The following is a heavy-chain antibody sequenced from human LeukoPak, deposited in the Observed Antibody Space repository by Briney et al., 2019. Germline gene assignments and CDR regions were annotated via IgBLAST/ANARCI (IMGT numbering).Heavy chain of an antibody. CDR1: GGSISSSSYY. CDR2: IYYSGST. D-gene: IGHD2-15*01. J-gene: IGHJ4*02. Sequence: PSETLSLTCTVSGGSISSSSYYWGWIRQPPGKGLEWIGSIYYSGSTYYNPSLKSRVTISVDTSKNQFSLKLSSVTAADTAVYYCARLCSGGSCYYYFDYWGQGTLATVSS. CDR3: ARLCSGGSCYYYFDY. V-gene: IGHV4-39*01.